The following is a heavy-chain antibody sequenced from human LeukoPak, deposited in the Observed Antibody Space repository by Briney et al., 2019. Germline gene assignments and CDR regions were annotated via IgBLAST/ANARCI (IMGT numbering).Heavy chain of an antibody. D-gene: IGHD5-18*01. J-gene: IGHJ4*02. Sequence: ASVKVSCKAFGYTFTGYYMHWVRQAPGQGLEWIGIINPSGSSANYAQKFQGRVTMTRDMSTSTVYMELSSLRSEDTAVYYCARSGGDSYGNEIDYWGQGTLVTVSS. CDR2: INPSGSSA. CDR3: ARSGGDSYGNEIDY. CDR1: GYTFTGYY. V-gene: IGHV1-46*01.